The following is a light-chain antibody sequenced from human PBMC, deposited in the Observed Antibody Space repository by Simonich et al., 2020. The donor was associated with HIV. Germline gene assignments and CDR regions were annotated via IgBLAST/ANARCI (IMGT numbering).Light chain of an antibody. CDR1: QSVSSY. CDR3: QQRSNWRGT. V-gene: IGKV3-11*01. CDR2: DAS. J-gene: IGKJ3*01. Sequence: EIVLTQSPATLSLSPGERATLSCRASQSVSSYLAWYQPKPGQAPRLLIYDASNRATGIPARFSGSGSGTDFTLTISSLEPEDFAVYYCQQRSNWRGTFGPGTKVDIK.